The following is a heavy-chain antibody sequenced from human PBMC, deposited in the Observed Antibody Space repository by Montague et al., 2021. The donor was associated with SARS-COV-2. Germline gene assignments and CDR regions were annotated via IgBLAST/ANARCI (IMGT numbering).Heavy chain of an antibody. CDR1: GGSISGYY. CDR3: AGGTGYDYYFDC. D-gene: IGHD5-12*01. Sequence: SETLSLTCSVSGGSISGYYWNWIRQPPGKGLEWIGYIYYNTGNTNYNPSLQSRVTISLDTSNNQVSLHLRSVTAADTAVYFCAGGTGYDYYFDCWGLGTLVTVSS. J-gene: IGHJ4*02. V-gene: IGHV4-59*01. CDR2: IYYNTGNT.